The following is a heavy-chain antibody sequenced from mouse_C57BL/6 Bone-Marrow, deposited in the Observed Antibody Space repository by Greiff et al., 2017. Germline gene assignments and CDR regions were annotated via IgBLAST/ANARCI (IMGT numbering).Heavy chain of an antibody. CDR1: GYTFTSYW. Sequence: VQLQQPGAELVMPGASVKLSCKASGYTFTSYWMHWVKQRPGQGLEWIGEIDPSDSYTNYNQKFKGKSTLTVDKSSSTTYMQLSSLTSEDSAVYYCARNKEGSSDYWGQGTTLTVSS. V-gene: IGHV1-69*01. D-gene: IGHD1-1*01. CDR2: IDPSDSYT. CDR3: ARNKEGSSDY. J-gene: IGHJ2*01.